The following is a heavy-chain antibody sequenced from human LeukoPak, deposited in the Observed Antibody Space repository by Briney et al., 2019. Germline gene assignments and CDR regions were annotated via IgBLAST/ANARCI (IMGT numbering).Heavy chain of an antibody. J-gene: IGHJ6*03. V-gene: IGHV3-23*01. CDR2: ISSSGSTI. CDR3: AKDRIVVVPAAKSYYYYYMDV. Sequence: PGGSLRLSCAASGFTFSSYAMSWVRQAPGKGLEWVSYISSSGSTIYYADSVKGRFTISRDNSKNTLYLQMNSLRAEDTAVYYCAKDRIVVVPAAKSYYYYYMDVWGKGTTVTVSS. D-gene: IGHD2-2*01. CDR1: GFTFSSYA.